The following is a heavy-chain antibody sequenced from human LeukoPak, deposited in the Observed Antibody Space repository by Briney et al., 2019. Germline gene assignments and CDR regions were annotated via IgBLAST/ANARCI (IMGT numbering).Heavy chain of an antibody. J-gene: IGHJ5*02. CDR3: ARDRTKPVVPPFNWFDP. CDR2: IIPIFGTA. Sequence: SVKVSCKASGGTFSSYAISWVRQAPGQGLEWMGGIIPIFGTANYAQKFQGRVTITADESTSTAYMELSSLRSEDTAVYYCARDRTKPVVPPFNWFDPWGQGTLVTVSS. D-gene: IGHD2-2*01. CDR1: GGTFSSYA. V-gene: IGHV1-69*13.